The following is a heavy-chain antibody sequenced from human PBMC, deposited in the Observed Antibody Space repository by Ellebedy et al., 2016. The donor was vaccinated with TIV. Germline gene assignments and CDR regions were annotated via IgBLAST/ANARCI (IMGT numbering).Heavy chain of an antibody. CDR3: ARDSSGWFHP. Sequence: GGSLRLSXAASGFTFSSYSMNWVRQAPGKGLEWVSSISSSSSYIYYADSVKGRFTISRDNAKNSLYLQMNSLRAEDTAVYYCARDSSGWFHPWGQGTLVTVSS. CDR1: GFTFSSYS. J-gene: IGHJ5*02. V-gene: IGHV3-21*01. D-gene: IGHD6-19*01. CDR2: ISSSSSYI.